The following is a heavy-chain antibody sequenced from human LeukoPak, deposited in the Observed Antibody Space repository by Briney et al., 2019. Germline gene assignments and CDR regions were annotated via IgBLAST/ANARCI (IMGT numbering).Heavy chain of an antibody. V-gene: IGHV3-21*04. J-gene: IGHJ5*02. CDR3: AKGNGYCSSTSCLNWFDP. CDR1: GFTFSSYS. CDR2: ISSSSSYI. D-gene: IGHD2-2*03. Sequence: PGGSLRLSCAASGFTFSSYSMNWVRQAPGKGLEWVSSISSSSSYIYYADSVKGRFTISRDNSKNTLYLQMNSLRAEDTAVYYCAKGNGYCSSTSCLNWFDPWGQGTLVTVSS.